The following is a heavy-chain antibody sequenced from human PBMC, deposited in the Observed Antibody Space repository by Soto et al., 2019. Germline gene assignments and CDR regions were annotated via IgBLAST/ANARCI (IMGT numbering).Heavy chain of an antibody. J-gene: IGHJ5*02. D-gene: IGHD1-7*01. CDR2: IYYSGST. CDR3: AGGTNVWFDP. CDR1: GGSISSSSYY. Sequence: SETLSLTCTVSGGSISSSSYYWGWIRQPPGKGLEWIGSIYYSGSTYYNPSLKSRVTISVDTSKNQFSLKLSSVTAADTAVYYCAGGTNVWFDPWGQGTLVTVSS. V-gene: IGHV4-39*01.